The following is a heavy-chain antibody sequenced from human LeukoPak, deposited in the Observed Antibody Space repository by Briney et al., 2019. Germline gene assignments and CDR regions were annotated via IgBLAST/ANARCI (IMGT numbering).Heavy chain of an antibody. J-gene: IGHJ4*02. CDR2: IRYDGSNK. CDR3: AKATLGYCSGGSCYTFEY. Sequence: GGSLRLSCAASGFTFSSYGMHWVRQAPGKGLEWVAFIRYDGSNKYYADSVKGRFTISRDNSKNTLYLQMNSLRAEDTAVYYCAKATLGYCSGGSCYTFEYWGQGTLVTVSS. CDR1: GFTFSSYG. D-gene: IGHD2-15*01. V-gene: IGHV3-30*02.